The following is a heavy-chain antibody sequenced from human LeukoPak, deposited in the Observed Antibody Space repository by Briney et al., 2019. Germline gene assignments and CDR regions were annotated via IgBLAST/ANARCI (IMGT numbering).Heavy chain of an antibody. D-gene: IGHD3-10*01. Sequence: SETLSLTCTVSGGSISSGDYYWSWIRQPPGKGLEWIGYIYYSGTTYYNPSLKSRVTISVDTSKNQFSLKLTSVTAADAAVYYCARGPYGSGSYYWGQGTLVTVSS. CDR3: ARGPYGSGSYY. CDR1: GGSISSGDYY. CDR2: IYYSGTT. V-gene: IGHV4-30-4*01. J-gene: IGHJ4*02.